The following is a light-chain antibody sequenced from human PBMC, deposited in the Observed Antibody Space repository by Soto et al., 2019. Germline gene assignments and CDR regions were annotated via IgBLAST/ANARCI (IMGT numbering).Light chain of an antibody. Sequence: QSALTQPASVSGSPGQSITISCTGTSSDVGGYNYVSWYQQHPGKTPKLIIYEVSYRPSEVSNRFSGSKSGNTASLTISGLQAEDEADYYCSSYTSSSTLVFGGGTKLTVL. V-gene: IGLV2-14*01. CDR3: SSYTSSSTLV. CDR2: EVS. CDR1: SSDVGGYNY. J-gene: IGLJ2*01.